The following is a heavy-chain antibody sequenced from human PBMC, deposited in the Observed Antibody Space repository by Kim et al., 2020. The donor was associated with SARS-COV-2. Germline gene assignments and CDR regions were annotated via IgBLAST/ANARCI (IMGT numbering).Heavy chain of an antibody. CDR2: NYYSGSA. J-gene: IGHJ6*02. D-gene: IGHD2-15*01. Sequence: SETLSLTCTVSGASISSYYWSWIRQSPGKGLEWIGYNYYSGSANYNPSLKSRVTISIDTSKNQFSLKLSSLTAADTAVYYCARYCSGGGCLYGVDVWGQGTTVTVSS. V-gene: IGHV4-59*08. CDR3: ARYCSGGGCLYGVDV. CDR1: GASISSYY.